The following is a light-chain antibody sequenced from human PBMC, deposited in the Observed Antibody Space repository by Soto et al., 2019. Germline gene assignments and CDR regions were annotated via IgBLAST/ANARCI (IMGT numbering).Light chain of an antibody. V-gene: IGKV1-12*01. CDR1: KGISSW. CDR2: AAS. CDR3: QQTNSFPLT. Sequence: DIQMTQSQSSVSASVGDRVTITCRASKGISSWLAWYQQKPGKAPKLLIYAASSLQSGVPSRFSGSGSGTDFTLTISSLQPEDFAAYYCQQTNSFPLTFGGGTKVEIK. J-gene: IGKJ4*01.